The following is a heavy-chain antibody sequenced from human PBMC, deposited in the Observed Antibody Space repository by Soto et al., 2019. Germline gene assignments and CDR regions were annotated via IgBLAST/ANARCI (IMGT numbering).Heavy chain of an antibody. J-gene: IGHJ4*02. CDR1: GFNFKNYA. D-gene: IGHD6-13*01. V-gene: IGHV3-30*18. CDR3: AKRPDAEYSSTWYSMDY. CDR2: ITYDGGNK. Sequence: HVQLVESGGGVVQPGRSLRLSCAASGFNFKNYAMHWVRQAPGKGLEWVAVITYDGGNKYYADSLKGRFTISRDNSKNTLFLQMDSLRAEDTAVYYCAKRPDAEYSSTWYSMDYWGQGTLVTVSS.